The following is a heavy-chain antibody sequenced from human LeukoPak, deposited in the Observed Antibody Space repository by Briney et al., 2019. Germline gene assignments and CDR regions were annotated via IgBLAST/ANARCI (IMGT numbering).Heavy chain of an antibody. D-gene: IGHD3-9*01. CDR3: ARASTVLQYFDWGVDWFDP. CDR2: IYYSGST. Sequence: SETLSLTCTVSGGSISSYYWSWIRQPPGKGLEWIGYIYYSGSTNYNPSLKSRVTISVDTSKNQFSLKLSSVTAAETAVYYCARASTVLQYFDWGVDWFDPWGRGTLVTVSS. CDR1: GGSISSYY. V-gene: IGHV4-59*01. J-gene: IGHJ5*02.